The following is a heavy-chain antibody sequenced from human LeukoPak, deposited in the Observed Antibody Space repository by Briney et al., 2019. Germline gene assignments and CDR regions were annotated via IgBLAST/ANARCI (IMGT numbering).Heavy chain of an antibody. CDR1: GFTFSSYE. D-gene: IGHD1-26*01. V-gene: IGHV3-48*03. Sequence: QTGGSLRLSCAASGFTFSSYEMNWVRQAPGKGLEWVSYISSSGSTIYYADSVKGRFTISRDNAKNSLYLQMNSLRAEDTAVYYCASIVGATSVVDAFDIWGQGTMVTVSS. J-gene: IGHJ3*02. CDR3: ASIVGATSVVDAFDI. CDR2: ISSSGSTI.